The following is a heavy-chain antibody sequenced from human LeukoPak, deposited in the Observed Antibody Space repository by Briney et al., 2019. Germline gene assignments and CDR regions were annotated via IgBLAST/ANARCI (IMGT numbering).Heavy chain of an antibody. CDR1: GLSVSGNY. CDR3: TYGDYPLTY. Sequence: GGSLRLSCTASGLSVSGNYWHWVRQAPGKALEWVSIIYSDGKTLYTKSVKGRFTFSRDKSKNTFYLQMNSLRAEDTAVYFCTYGDYPLTYWGQGALVTVSS. D-gene: IGHD4-17*01. V-gene: IGHV3-66*01. CDR2: IYSDGKT. J-gene: IGHJ4*02.